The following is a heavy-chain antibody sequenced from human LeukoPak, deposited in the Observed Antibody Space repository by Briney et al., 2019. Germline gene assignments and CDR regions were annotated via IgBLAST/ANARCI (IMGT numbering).Heavy chain of an antibody. CDR1: GGTFSNYA. CDR3: ARGRGSRTGYNGDYLDF. J-gene: IGHJ4*02. V-gene: IGHV1-69*04. D-gene: IGHD5-18*01. Sequence: GASVKVSCKASGGTFSNYAINWVRQAPVQGLEWMGRITPILGLINYAQKFQGRVTITADKSTSTGYMGVTGLRSDDTAIYYCARGRGSRTGYNGDYLDFWGQGTLVTVSS. CDR2: ITPILGLI.